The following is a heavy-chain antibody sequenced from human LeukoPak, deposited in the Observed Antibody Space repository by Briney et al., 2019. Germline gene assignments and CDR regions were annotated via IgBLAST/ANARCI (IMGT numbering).Heavy chain of an antibody. D-gene: IGHD6-13*01. CDR1: GFAFSSYA. V-gene: IGHV3-30-3*01. J-gene: IGHJ4*02. CDR3: ARVKGGIAAAGNYFDY. CDR2: VSYDGGSK. Sequence: PGGSLRLSCAASGFAFSSYAMHWVRQGPGKGLEWVALVSYDGGSKYYADSMKGRITISRDNSKNTLHLQMNSLRTEDTAVYYCARVKGGIAAAGNYFDYWGQGTLVTVSS.